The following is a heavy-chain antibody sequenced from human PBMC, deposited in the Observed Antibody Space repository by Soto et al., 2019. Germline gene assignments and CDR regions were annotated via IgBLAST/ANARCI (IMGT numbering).Heavy chain of an antibody. Sequence: QVQLQESGPGLVRPSQTLSLTCTVSGASISSDGYYWGWIRQHPGKGLEYIAYMYYSGSTYYNPSLKSRVTMSVDASKNQFSLKLSSVTAADTAVYYCARSRQTVTSRCDFWGQGALVTVSS. CDR2: MYYSGST. D-gene: IGHD4-17*01. CDR1: GASISSDGYY. V-gene: IGHV4-31*03. CDR3: ARSRQTVTSRCDF. J-gene: IGHJ4*02.